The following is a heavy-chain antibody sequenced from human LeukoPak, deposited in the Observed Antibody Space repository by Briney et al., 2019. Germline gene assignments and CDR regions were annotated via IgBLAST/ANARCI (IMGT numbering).Heavy chain of an antibody. CDR2: INPYTGAT. Sequence: ASVKVSCQASEYTSSDFYLNWMRQAPGQGLEWMGWINPYTGATIYAQNFQGRVTMTWDASIGTGYVELTRLTSDDTALYYCATSTVTHTRDPWGQGTLVTVSS. J-gene: IGHJ5*02. V-gene: IGHV1-2*02. D-gene: IGHD1-1*01. CDR1: EYTSSDFY. CDR3: ATSTVTHTRDP.